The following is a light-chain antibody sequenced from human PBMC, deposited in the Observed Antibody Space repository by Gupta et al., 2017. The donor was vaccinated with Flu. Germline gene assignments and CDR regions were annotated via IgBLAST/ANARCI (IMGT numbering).Light chain of an antibody. CDR1: SSDVGGYNY. CDR3: SSYTSSSTPHVV. Sequence: QSALTQPASASGSPGQSITISCTGPSSDVGGYNYVSWYQQHPGKAPKLMIYEVSNRPSGVSNRFSGSKSGNTASLTISGLQAEDEADYYCSSYTSSSTPHVVFGGGTKLTVL. V-gene: IGLV2-14*01. J-gene: IGLJ2*01. CDR2: EVS.